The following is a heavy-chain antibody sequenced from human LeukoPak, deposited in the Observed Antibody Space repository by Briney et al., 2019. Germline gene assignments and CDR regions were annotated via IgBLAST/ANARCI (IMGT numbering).Heavy chain of an antibody. V-gene: IGHV4-31*03. CDR2: IYYSGTT. CDR3: AREDTAMDYLDD. Sequence: SETLSLTCTVSGGSISSDGYYWSWIRQLPGKGLEWFGYIYYSGTTYYNPSLKSRLTMSVDTSKNQFSLDLNSVTAADTAVYYCAREDTAMDYLDDWGQGTLVTVSS. CDR1: GGSISSDGYY. D-gene: IGHD5-18*01. J-gene: IGHJ4*02.